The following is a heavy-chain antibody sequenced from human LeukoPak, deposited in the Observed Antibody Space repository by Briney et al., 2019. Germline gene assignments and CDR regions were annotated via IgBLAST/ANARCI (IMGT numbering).Heavy chain of an antibody. D-gene: IGHD2-2*01. J-gene: IGHJ5*02. Sequence: PGGSLRLSCAGSGFPFSSDAMNWVRQAPGKGLEWVASISGSTGSTQYADSVKGRFTVSRDNSKNTLYLQMNSLRADDTAVYYCAREACSSTSCYFDPWGQGTLVTVSS. CDR2: ISGSTGST. V-gene: IGHV3-23*01. CDR1: GFPFSSDA. CDR3: AREACSSTSCYFDP.